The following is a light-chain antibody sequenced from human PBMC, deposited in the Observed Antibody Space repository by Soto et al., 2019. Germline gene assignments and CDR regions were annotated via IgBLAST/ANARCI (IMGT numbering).Light chain of an antibody. V-gene: IGKV1-5*01. CDR1: QSISRW. CDR2: DAS. J-gene: IGKJ1*01. CDR3: QQYNRYRT. Sequence: DDQITQSPSTLSASVGDRVTSTCRASQSISRWLAWYQQKPGKAPKLLIHDASTLESGVPSRFSGSGSGTEFILTISSLQPDDFAPYSCQQYNRYRTFAQGAMVAIK.